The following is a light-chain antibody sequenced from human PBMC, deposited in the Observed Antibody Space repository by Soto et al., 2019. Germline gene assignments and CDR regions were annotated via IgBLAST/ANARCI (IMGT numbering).Light chain of an antibody. J-gene: IGLJ1*01. V-gene: IGLV2-14*01. CDR2: EVS. CDR1: DGDIGAYNY. Sequence: QSVLTQPASVSESPGQSITISCSGTDGDIGAYNYVAWYQQHPGKAPKLIIFEVSDRPSGISTRFSGSKSGNTAFLTISGLQPEDEADYFCSSYTTTNTLLFGPGTKLTVL. CDR3: SSYTTTNTLL.